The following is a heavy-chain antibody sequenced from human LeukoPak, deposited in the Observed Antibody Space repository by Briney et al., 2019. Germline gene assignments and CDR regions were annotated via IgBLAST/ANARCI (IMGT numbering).Heavy chain of an antibody. J-gene: IGHJ6*03. V-gene: IGHV1-58*02. Sequence: SVKVSCKTSGFTFSSSAMQWVRQARGQRLEWIGWIVVGSGDTNYAQKFQERVTITRDMSTSTVYMELSSLRSEDTAVYYCAVLAGTTAPYYYYMDVWGKGTTVTVSS. CDR1: GFTFSSSA. D-gene: IGHD1-1*01. CDR2: IVVGSGDT. CDR3: AVLAGTTAPYYYYMDV.